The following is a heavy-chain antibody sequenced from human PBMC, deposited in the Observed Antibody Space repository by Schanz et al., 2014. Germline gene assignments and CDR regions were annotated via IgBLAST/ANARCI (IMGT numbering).Heavy chain of an antibody. CDR1: GYTFTRFG. CDR2: IHTVTGNP. Sequence: QGQLVQSESELKKPGASVRVSCKASGYTFTRFGMNWVRQAPGQGLEWMGWIHTVTGNPTYAQDFTGRFVFSLDTSVSTAYLQINRLLAETTAIYYCATEGTRSSWPPHFGYWGQGTLVTVSP. V-gene: IGHV7-4-1*02. J-gene: IGHJ4*02. D-gene: IGHD6-13*01. CDR3: ATEGTRSSWPPHFGY.